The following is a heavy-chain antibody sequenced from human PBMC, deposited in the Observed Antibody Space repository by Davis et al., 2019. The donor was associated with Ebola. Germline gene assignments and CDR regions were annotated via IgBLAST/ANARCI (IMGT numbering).Heavy chain of an antibody. D-gene: IGHD3-22*01. Sequence: MPSETLSLTCTVSGGSISSYYWSWIRQPPGKGLEWIGYIYYSGSTYYNPSLKSRVTISVDTSKNQFSLKLSSVTAADTAVYYCARDSFDYYDTSGYYLWGQGTLVTVSS. V-gene: IGHV4-59*12. CDR1: GGSISSYY. J-gene: IGHJ4*02. CDR3: ARDSFDYYDTSGYYL. CDR2: IYYSGST.